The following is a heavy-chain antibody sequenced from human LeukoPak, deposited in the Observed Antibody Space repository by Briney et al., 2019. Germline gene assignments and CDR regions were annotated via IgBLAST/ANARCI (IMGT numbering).Heavy chain of an antibody. D-gene: IGHD2/OR15-2a*01. V-gene: IGHV1-18*03. Sequence: ASVKASCKASGYTFTTYGISWVRQAPGQGLEWMGWISTYNGNTNYAQNLQDHRVTMTTDTSTSTAYMELRSLRSDDMAVYYCARGGNIGPDYWGQGTLVTVSS. CDR1: GYTFTTYG. CDR2: ISTYNGNT. CDR3: ARGGNIGPDY. J-gene: IGHJ4*02.